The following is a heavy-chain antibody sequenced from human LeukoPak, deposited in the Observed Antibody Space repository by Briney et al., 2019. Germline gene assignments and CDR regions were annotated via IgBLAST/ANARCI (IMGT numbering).Heavy chain of an antibody. CDR1: GGSFSGYY. Sequence: SETLSLTCAVYGGSFSGYYWSWIRQPPGKGLEWIGYIYYSGSTNYNPSLKSRVTISVDTSKNQFSLKLSSVTAADTSVYYCARFYHSSGDYIVHYWGQGPLVTVS. CDR2: IYYSGST. V-gene: IGHV4-59*08. CDR3: ARFYHSSGDYIVHY. D-gene: IGHD3-22*01. J-gene: IGHJ4*02.